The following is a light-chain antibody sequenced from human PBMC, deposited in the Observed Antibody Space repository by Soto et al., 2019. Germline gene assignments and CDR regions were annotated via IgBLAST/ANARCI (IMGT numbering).Light chain of an antibody. CDR3: SSYSGSYTYV. V-gene: IGLV2-11*01. J-gene: IGLJ1*01. CDR2: DVT. Sequence: QSALIQPRSVSGSPGQSVTISCIGTSSDVGGYNHVSWYQQHPGKAPKLLVYDVTKWPSGVPDRFSGSKSGNTASLTISGLQAEDEADYYCSSYSGSYTYVFGSGTKV. CDR1: SSDVGGYNH.